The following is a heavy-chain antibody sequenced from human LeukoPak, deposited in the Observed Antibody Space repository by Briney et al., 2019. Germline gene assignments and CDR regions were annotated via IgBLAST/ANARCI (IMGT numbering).Heavy chain of an antibody. V-gene: IGHV3-49*03. CDR1: GFTFGDYA. Sequence: GGSLRLSCTASGFTFGDYAMSWFRQAPGKGLVWVGFIRSKAYGGTTEYAASVKGRFTISRDDSKSIAYLQMNSLKTEDTAVYYCTTDLGTYYHGSQRLIPIDYWGQGTLVTVSS. CDR2: IRSKAYGGTT. CDR3: TTDLGTYYHGSQRLIPIDY. D-gene: IGHD3-10*01. J-gene: IGHJ4*02.